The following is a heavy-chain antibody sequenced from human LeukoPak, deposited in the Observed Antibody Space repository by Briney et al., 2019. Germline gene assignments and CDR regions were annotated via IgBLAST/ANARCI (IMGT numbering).Heavy chain of an antibody. J-gene: IGHJ4*02. V-gene: IGHV3-7*01. Sequence: GGSLRLSCAASGFTFSSYWMNWVRQAPGKGLEGVANMNHDGSEKSYIDSVKGRFTISRDNAKNSLYLQMNSLRAEDTAVYYCARDQLYCGGPTCYRTGDDSWGQGTLVTVSS. CDR1: GFTFSSYW. CDR2: MNHDGSEK. D-gene: IGHD2-2*02. CDR3: ARDQLYCGGPTCYRTGDDS.